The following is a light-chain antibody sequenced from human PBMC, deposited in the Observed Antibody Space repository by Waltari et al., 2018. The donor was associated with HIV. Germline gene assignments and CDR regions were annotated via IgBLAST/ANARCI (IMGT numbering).Light chain of an antibody. Sequence: DIVMTQSPDSLAVPLGERATITCNSSQTVLYSSNKKNFLSWYQQKPGQPPKLLTSWAATRDSGVPGRVSVSGSGTDFTLTVSSLQAEDVAFYYCQQYYRTPYTVGRGTKV. CDR3: QQYYRTPYT. J-gene: IGKJ2*01. V-gene: IGKV4-1*01. CDR2: WAA. CDR1: QTVLYSSNKKNF.